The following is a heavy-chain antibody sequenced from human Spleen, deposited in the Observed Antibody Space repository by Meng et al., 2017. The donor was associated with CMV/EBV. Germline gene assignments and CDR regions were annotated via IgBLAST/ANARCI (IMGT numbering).Heavy chain of an antibody. CDR2: ISSISSYI. Sequence: GESLKISCAASGFTFSSYRMNWVRQAPGKGLEWVSSISSISSYIYYADSVKGRFTISRDNAKNSLYLQMNSLRAEDTAVYYCARSWYYYDSSGIRQGAFDIWGQGTMVTVSS. D-gene: IGHD3-22*01. CDR3: ARSWYYYDSSGIRQGAFDI. CDR1: GFTFSSYR. J-gene: IGHJ3*02. V-gene: IGHV3-21*01.